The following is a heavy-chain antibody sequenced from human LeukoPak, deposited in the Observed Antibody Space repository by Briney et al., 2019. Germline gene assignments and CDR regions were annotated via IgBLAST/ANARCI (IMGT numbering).Heavy chain of an antibody. CDR1: GFTFDDYG. CDR2: INWNGGST. Sequence: GGPLRLSCATSGFTFDDYGMSWVRQAPGKGLECVSGINWNGGSTGYADSVKGRFTISRDNAKNSLYLQMNSLRAEDTASYYCARDGGSYSDYWGQGTLVTVSS. V-gene: IGHV3-20*04. CDR3: ARDGGSYSDY. J-gene: IGHJ4*02. D-gene: IGHD1-26*01.